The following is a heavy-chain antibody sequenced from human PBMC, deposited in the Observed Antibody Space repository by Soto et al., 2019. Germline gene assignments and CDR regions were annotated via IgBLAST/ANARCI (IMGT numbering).Heavy chain of an antibody. CDR3: ARDKITGLFDY. Sequence: SETLSLTCAVYGGSFSGYYWTWIRQPPGTGLEWIGEINHSGGTNYNPSLKSRVTISVDTSKNQFSLRLTSVTAADTAVYYCARDKITGLFDYWGQGTLVTVSS. CDR1: GGSFSGYY. D-gene: IGHD2-8*02. J-gene: IGHJ4*02. CDR2: INHSGGT. V-gene: IGHV4-34*01.